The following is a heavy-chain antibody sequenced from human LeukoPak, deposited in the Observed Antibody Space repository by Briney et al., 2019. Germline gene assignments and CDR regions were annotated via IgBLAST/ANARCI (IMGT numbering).Heavy chain of an antibody. Sequence: PSETLSLTCAVYGGSFSGYYWSWIRQPPGKGLEWIGEINHSGSTNYNPSLKSRVTMSVDTSKNQFSLKLSSVTAADTAVYYCASSGWYKMSWGQGTLVTVSS. CDR3: ASSGWYKMS. CDR2: INHSGST. V-gene: IGHV4-34*01. D-gene: IGHD6-19*01. CDR1: GGSFSGYY. J-gene: IGHJ5*02.